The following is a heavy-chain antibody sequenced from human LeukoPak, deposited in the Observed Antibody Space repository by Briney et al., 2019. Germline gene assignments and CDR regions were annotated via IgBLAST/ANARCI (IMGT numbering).Heavy chain of an antibody. V-gene: IGHV3-48*03. CDR2: LSSSGNA. D-gene: IGHD1-26*01. CDR1: GFIFSDHE. Sequence: GGSLRLSCAASGFIFSDHEMNWVRQAPGKGLEWGSYLSSSGNAYYADSVKGRFTISRDNHKNSLYLQMTSLRADDTAVYYCASGRGSYSPDYWGQGTPVTVSS. CDR3: ASGRGSYSPDY. J-gene: IGHJ4*02.